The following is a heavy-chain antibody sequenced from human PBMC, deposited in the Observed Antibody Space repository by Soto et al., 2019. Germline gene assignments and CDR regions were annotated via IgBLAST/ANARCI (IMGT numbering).Heavy chain of an antibody. V-gene: IGHV4-59*12. CDR3: VRDVYDILTGYSYFDY. CDR1: GGSISSYY. CDR2: IYYSGSP. J-gene: IGHJ4*02. D-gene: IGHD3-9*01. Sequence: SETLSLTCTVSGGSISSYYWTWIRQPPGKGLEWIGYIYYSGSPNYNPSLKSRVSISVDKSKNQFSLKLSSVTAADTAVYYCVRDVYDILTGYSYFDYWGQGTLVTVSS.